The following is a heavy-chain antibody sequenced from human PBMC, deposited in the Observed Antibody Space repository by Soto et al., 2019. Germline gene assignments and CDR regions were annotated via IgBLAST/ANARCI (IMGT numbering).Heavy chain of an antibody. V-gene: IGHV3-30-3*01. Sequence: GGSLRLSCAASGFTCSSYAMHWVRQAPGNGLEWVAVISYDGSNKYYADSVKGRFTISRDNSKNTLYLQMNSLRAEDTAVYYWARAHPRSSGYYFEYWGQGTLVTVSS. CDR2: ISYDGSNK. D-gene: IGHD3-22*01. CDR3: ARAHPRSSGYYFEY. CDR1: GFTCSSYA. J-gene: IGHJ4*02.